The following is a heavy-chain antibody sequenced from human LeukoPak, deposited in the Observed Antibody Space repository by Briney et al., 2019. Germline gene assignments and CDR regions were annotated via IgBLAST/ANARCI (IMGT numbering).Heavy chain of an antibody. CDR2: INHSGST. Sequence: SETLSLTCAVYGGSFSGYYWSWIRQPPGKGLEWIGEINHSGSTNYNPSLKSRVTLSVDTSKNQFSLKLSSVTAADTAVYYCARGHPPYYYYYYMDVWGKGTTVTVSS. J-gene: IGHJ6*03. CDR1: GGSFSGYY. CDR3: ARGHPPYYYYYYMDV. V-gene: IGHV4-34*01.